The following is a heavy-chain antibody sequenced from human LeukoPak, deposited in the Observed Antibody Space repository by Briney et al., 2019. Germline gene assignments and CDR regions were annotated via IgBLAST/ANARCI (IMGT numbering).Heavy chain of an antibody. Sequence: ASVKVSCKASGYTFTSYYMHWVRQAPGQGLEWMGIINPSGGSTSYAQKFQGRVTITRNTSISTAYMELSSLRSEDTAVYYCARYTTGTPHYYYYYMDVWGKGTTVTVSS. CDR3: ARYTTGTPHYYYYYMDV. CDR1: GYTFTSYY. V-gene: IGHV1-46*01. J-gene: IGHJ6*03. CDR2: INPSGGST. D-gene: IGHD1-1*01.